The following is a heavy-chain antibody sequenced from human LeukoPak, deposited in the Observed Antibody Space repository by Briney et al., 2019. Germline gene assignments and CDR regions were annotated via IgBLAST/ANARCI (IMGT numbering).Heavy chain of an antibody. D-gene: IGHD2-15*01. J-gene: IGHJ4*02. CDR2: INHSGST. CDR1: GGSISSYY. Sequence: SETLSLTCTVSGGSISSYYWSWIRQPPGKGLEWIGEINHSGSTNYNPSLKSRVTISVDTSKNQFSLKLSSVTAADTAVYYCARQVVDGVGFDYWGQGTLVTVSS. CDR3: ARQVVDGVGFDY. V-gene: IGHV4-34*01.